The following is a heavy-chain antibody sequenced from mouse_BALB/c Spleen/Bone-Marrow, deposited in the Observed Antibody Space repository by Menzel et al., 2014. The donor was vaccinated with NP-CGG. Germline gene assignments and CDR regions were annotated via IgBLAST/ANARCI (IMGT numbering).Heavy chain of an antibody. Sequence: GIDFSGFWMGWVRQAPGKGLEWIGEINPDSSTINYTPSLKDRFIISRDNAKNTLYLQMSKVRSEDTALYYCARLGYYGGFAYWGQGTLVTVSA. CDR1: GIDFSGFW. J-gene: IGHJ3*01. CDR3: ARLGYYGGFAY. V-gene: IGHV4-1*02. CDR2: INPDSSTI. D-gene: IGHD2-3*01.